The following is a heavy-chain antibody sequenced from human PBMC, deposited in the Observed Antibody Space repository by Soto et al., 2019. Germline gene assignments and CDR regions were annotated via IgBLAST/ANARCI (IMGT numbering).Heavy chain of an antibody. CDR1: GYTFTSYY. J-gene: IGHJ1*01. CDR2: INPSGGST. D-gene: IGHD4-17*01. CDR3: ARKSFSPGMTTVTSWEKSSQP. Sequence: ASVKVSCKASGYTFTSYYMHWVRQAPGQGLEWMGIINPSGGSTSYAQKFQGRVTMTGDTSTSTVYMELSSLRSEDTAVYYCARKSFSPGMTTVTSWEKSSQPGGQAPLSTVPS. V-gene: IGHV1-46*03.